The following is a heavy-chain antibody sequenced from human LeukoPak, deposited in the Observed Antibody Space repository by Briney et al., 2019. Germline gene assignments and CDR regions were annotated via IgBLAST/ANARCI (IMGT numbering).Heavy chain of an antibody. D-gene: IGHD6-6*01. CDR3: ARVSPEYSSSSYFDY. J-gene: IGHJ4*02. Sequence: SETLSLTCAVYGGSFSGYYWSWIRQPPGKGLEWIGSIYYSGSTYYNPSLKSRVTISVDTSKNQFSLKLSSVTAADTAVYYCARVSPEYSSSSYFDYWGQGTLVTVSS. CDR1: GGSFSGYY. V-gene: IGHV4-34*01. CDR2: IYYSGST.